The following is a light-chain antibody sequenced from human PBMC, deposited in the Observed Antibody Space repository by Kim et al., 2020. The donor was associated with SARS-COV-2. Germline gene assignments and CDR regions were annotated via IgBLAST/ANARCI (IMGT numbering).Light chain of an antibody. V-gene: IGLV6-57*03. Sequence: TVTISCNPSSGSIASNYVQWYQQRPGSAPTTVIYEDIRRPSGVPDRFSGSIDSSSNSASLIISGLKTEDEADYYCQSYDKSNYIFGTGTKVTVL. CDR3: QSYDKSNYI. CDR2: EDI. J-gene: IGLJ1*01. CDR1: SGSIASNY.